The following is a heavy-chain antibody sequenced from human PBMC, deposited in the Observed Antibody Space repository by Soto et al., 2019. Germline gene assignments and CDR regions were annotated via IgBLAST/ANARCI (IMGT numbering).Heavy chain of an antibody. Sequence: SETLSLTCVVSGGSISSGYWTWIRQPPGKGLEWIGYIYYGGSINYNPSLKSRVIISVDTAKNQFSLRLSSVSAADTPVYYCTGAYYDVSGYSLDPWGQGTSVTVSS. V-gene: IGHV4-59*01. CDR1: GGSISSGY. CDR3: TGAYYDVSGYSLDP. J-gene: IGHJ5*02. CDR2: IYYGGSI. D-gene: IGHD3-22*01.